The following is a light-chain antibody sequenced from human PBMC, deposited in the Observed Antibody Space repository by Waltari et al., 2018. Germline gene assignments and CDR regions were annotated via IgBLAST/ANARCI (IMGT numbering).Light chain of an antibody. CDR2: GAS. V-gene: IGKV1-9*01. CDR3: QQVKSFPLT. CDR1: QDISTS. J-gene: IGKJ4*01. Sequence: DIQLTQSPSFLSASVGDRVTITCRASQDISTSLTWYQPKPGKAPDLLIYGASNLQSGVPSRFSGSGSGTEFTLTISSLQPEDFATYSCQQVKSFPLTFGGGTKVEVK.